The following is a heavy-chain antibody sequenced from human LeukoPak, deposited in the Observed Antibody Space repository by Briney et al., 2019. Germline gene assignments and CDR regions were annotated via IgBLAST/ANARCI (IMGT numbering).Heavy chain of an antibody. CDR3: ARQMYTGAYPSWVDR. D-gene: IGHD1-26*01. J-gene: IGHJ5*02. CDR1: GGSISPYY. CDR2: IYYSGST. Sequence: SETLSLTCSISGGSISPYYWNWIRQPPGKGLEWIGHIYYSGSTNYNPSLKSRVTISLDTSKNQFSLKLTSVTAADTAMYYCARQMYTGAYPSWVDRWGQGTLVTVSS. V-gene: IGHV4-59*01.